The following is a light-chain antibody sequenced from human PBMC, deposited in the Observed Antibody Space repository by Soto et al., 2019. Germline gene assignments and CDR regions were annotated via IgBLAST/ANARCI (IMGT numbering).Light chain of an antibody. Sequence: EVVLTQSPATLSVSPGEGATLSCRTSQSVSSNLAWYQQKPGQGPRLLIYGASTRATGIPARFSGSGSGTEFNLTISSLQSEDFAVYYCQQYNNWPKTFGQGARLELK. J-gene: IGKJ5*01. CDR1: QSVSSN. V-gene: IGKV3-15*01. CDR2: GAS. CDR3: QQYNNWPKT.